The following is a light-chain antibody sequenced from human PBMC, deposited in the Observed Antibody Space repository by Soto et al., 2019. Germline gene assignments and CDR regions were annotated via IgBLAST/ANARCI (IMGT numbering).Light chain of an antibody. Sequence: SYELTQPPSVSVAPGQTARITCGGNNIGSKSVHWYQQKPGQAPVLVVYHDSDRPSGIPERFSGSNSGNTATLTISRVEDGDEADYYCQVWDSSSDHYVFGTGTQLTVL. CDR2: HDS. CDR3: QVWDSSSDHYV. J-gene: IGLJ1*01. CDR1: NIGSKS. V-gene: IGLV3-21*02.